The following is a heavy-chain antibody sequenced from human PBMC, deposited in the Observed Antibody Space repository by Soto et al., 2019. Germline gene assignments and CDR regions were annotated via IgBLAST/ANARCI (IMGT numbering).Heavy chain of an antibody. CDR3: AKVGMDV. V-gene: IGHV3-30*18. CDR1: GFTFSSYG. CDR2: ISYDGSNK. J-gene: IGHJ6*02. Sequence: QVQLVDSGGGVVQPGRSLRLSCAASGFTFSSYGMHWVRQAPGKGLEWVAVISYDGSNKYYADSVKGRFTISRDNSKNTLYLQMNSLRAEDTAVYYCAKVGMDVWGQGTTVTVSS.